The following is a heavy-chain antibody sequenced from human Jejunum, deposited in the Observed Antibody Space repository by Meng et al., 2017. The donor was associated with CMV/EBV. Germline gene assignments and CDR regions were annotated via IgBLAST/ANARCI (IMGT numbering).Heavy chain of an antibody. V-gene: IGHV3-7*01. Sequence: FSFSTFWMSGVLQAPGKGLEWLANIKQDGRAKYYVDSVRGRFIISRDNAHNSLYLEMNSLRADDSGLYYCSRQGILIPSATNWFDPWGQGTLVTVSS. CDR1: FSFSTFW. D-gene: IGHD2-2*01. J-gene: IGHJ5*02. CDR2: IKQDGRAK. CDR3: SRQGILIPSATNWFDP.